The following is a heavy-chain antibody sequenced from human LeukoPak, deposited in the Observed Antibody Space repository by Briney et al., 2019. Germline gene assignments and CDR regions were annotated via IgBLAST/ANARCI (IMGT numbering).Heavy chain of an antibody. Sequence: GGSLRLSCAASGFTFSGFPMSWVRQAPGKGLEWVAAITGGSSTTYYADSVKGRFTISRDNSNNTLYVQMNNLRAEDTALYYCAKAGNSYCNLDSWGQGTLVTVSS. D-gene: IGHD5-12*01. V-gene: IGHV3-23*01. CDR2: ITGGSSTT. J-gene: IGHJ4*02. CDR1: GFTFSGFP. CDR3: AKAGNSYCNLDS.